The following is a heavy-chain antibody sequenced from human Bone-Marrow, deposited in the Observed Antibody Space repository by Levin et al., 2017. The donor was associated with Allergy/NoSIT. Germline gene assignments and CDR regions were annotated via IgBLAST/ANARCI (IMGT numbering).Heavy chain of an antibody. CDR1: GGSITTTDW. Sequence: PGGSLRLSCVVSGGSITTTDWWKWVRQPPGRGLEWVGEINQSGTSNSNPSLRARVTFSIDRSKNQFSLNLNSVTAADTAVYYCVGSTTRGDYHVDVWGKGATVTVSS. V-gene: IGHV4-4*02. J-gene: IGHJ6*04. CDR3: VGSTTRGDYHVDV. CDR2: INQSGTS. D-gene: IGHD4-17*01.